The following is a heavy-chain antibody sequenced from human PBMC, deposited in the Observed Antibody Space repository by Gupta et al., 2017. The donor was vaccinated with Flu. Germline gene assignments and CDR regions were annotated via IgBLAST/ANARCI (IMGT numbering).Heavy chain of an antibody. D-gene: IGHD3-22*01. CDR2: IWYDGSNK. Sequence: QVQLVESGGGVVQPGRSLRLSCAASGFTFSSYGMHWVRQAPGKGLEWVAVIWYDGSNKYYADSVKGRFTISRDNSKNTLYLQMDSLRAEDTAVYYCARDLGRSSGAFDYWGQGTLVTVSS. CDR3: ARDLGRSSGAFDY. V-gene: IGHV3-33*01. CDR1: GFTFSSYG. J-gene: IGHJ4*02.